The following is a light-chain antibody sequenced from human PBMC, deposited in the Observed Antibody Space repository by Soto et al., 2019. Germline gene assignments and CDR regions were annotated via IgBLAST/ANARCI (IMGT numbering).Light chain of an antibody. CDR3: SSYTTSNTRQIV. CDR1: SSDVGGYNY. V-gene: IGLV2-14*03. Sequence: SVLAPPASLSGAPGQSITLSCTGTSSDVGGYNYVSWYQHHPGKAPKLIIYDVSNRPSGVSNRFSGSKSGNTASLTISGLQPEDEADYYCSSYTTSNTRQIVFGTGTKVTVL. J-gene: IGLJ1*01. CDR2: DVS.